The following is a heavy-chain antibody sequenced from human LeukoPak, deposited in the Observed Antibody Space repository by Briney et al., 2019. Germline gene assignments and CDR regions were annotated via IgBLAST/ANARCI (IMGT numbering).Heavy chain of an antibody. CDR3: ARDGPPAGLYFDN. CDR2: INQGGTEK. D-gene: IGHD2-2*01. V-gene: IGHV3-7*01. CDR1: GFSFNTFW. Sequence: GGSLRLSCATSGFSFNTFWMNWVRQAPGGGLERVASINQGGTEKYYVDSVKGRFTISRDNAKNSLYLQMYGLTAEDTAVYYCARDGPPAGLYFDNWGQGTLVPVSS. J-gene: IGHJ4*02.